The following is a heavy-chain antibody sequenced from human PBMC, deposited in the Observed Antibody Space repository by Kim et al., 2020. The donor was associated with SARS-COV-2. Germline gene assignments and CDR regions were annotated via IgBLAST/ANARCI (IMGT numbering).Heavy chain of an antibody. Sequence: VKGRFTISRDKSKNTLYLQMNGLRADDTAVYYCARDSTVTYNPYYYYGIDVWGRGTTVTVSS. D-gene: IGHD4-17*01. J-gene: IGHJ6*02. CDR3: ARDSTVTYNPYYYYGIDV. V-gene: IGHV3-30*01.